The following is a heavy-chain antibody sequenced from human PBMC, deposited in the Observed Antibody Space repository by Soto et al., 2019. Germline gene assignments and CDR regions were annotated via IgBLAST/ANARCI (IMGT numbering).Heavy chain of an antibody. CDR2: IYYSGST. CDR3: ASAGELIDY. V-gene: IGHV4-39*01. D-gene: IGHD1-7*01. CDR1: GGSISSSSYY. Sequence: SETLSLTCTVSGGSISSSSYYWGWIRQPPGKGLEWIGSIYYSGSTYYNPSLKSRVTISVDTSKNQFSLKLSSVTAADTAVYYCASAGELIDYWGQGTLVTVSS. J-gene: IGHJ4*02.